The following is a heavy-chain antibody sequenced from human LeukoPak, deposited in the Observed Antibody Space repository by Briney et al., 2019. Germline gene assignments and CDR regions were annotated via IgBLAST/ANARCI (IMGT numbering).Heavy chain of an antibody. D-gene: IGHD2-15*01. Sequence: ASVKVSCKASGGTFSSYAISWVRQAPGQGLEWMGGIIPIFGTANYAQKFQGRVTITADESTSTAYTELSSLRSEDTAVYYCARGEDAVYYYYGMDVWGQGTTVTVSS. CDR2: IIPIFGTA. CDR3: ARGEDAVYYYYGMDV. CDR1: GGTFSSYA. J-gene: IGHJ6*02. V-gene: IGHV1-69*13.